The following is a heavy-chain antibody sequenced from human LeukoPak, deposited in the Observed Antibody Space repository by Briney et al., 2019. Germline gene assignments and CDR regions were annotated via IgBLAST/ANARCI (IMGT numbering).Heavy chain of an antibody. CDR2: IWSDGSNK. D-gene: IGHD2-2*01. J-gene: IGHJ4*02. CDR3: AKDRATSWAIDY. V-gene: IGHV3-30*02. Sequence: GGSLRLSCAASGFTFCKYAMHWVRQAPGKGLEWAALIWSDGSNKYYADSVKGRFTISRDNSKNTLYLQMNSLRAEDTAVYYCAKDRATSWAIDYWGQGTLVTVSS. CDR1: GFTFCKYA.